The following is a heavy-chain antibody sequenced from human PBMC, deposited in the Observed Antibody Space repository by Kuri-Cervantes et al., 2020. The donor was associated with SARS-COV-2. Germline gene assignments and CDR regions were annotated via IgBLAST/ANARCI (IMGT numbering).Heavy chain of an antibody. CDR2: IIPILGTP. D-gene: IGHD3-22*01. CDR1: GYTSTGYY. Sequence: SVKVSCKASGYTSTGYYMHWVRQAPGQGLEWMGGIIPILGTPNYAQKFQGRVTITTDESTSTAYMELSSLRSEDTAVYYCALGYWGSGYPRYYYYMDVWGKGTTVTVSS. CDR3: ALGYWGSGYPRYYYYMDV. J-gene: IGHJ6*03. V-gene: IGHV1-69*05.